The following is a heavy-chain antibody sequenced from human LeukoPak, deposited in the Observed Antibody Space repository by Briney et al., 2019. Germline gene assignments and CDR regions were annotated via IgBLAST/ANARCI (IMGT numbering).Heavy chain of an antibody. CDR1: GLTFSTYW. CDR3: VRDNYGVDY. Sequence: GGSLRLSCAASGLTFSTYWMQWVRQAPGKGLVWVSHINGDGSSTTYADSVKGRFTSSRDNAKNTLYLQMNSLRAEDTAVYYCVRDNYGVDYWGQGTLVTVSS. D-gene: IGHD4-17*01. CDR2: INGDGSST. J-gene: IGHJ4*02. V-gene: IGHV3-74*01.